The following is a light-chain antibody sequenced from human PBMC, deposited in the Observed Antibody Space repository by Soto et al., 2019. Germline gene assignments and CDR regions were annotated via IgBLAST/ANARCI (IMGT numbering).Light chain of an antibody. CDR3: QQLNSYPIT. CDR1: QGSSSF. Sequence: IQLTQSPSSLSASVGDSVTITCRASQGSSSFLAWYQQKPGKAPKLLIYAASTLQSGVPSRFSGSGSGTDFTLTISSLQPEDFATYFCQQLNSYPITFGQGTRLEIK. CDR2: AAS. V-gene: IGKV1-9*01. J-gene: IGKJ5*01.